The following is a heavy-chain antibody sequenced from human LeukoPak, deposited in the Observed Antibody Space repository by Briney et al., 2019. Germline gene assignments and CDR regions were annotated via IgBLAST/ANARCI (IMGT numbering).Heavy chain of an antibody. J-gene: IGHJ4*02. CDR3: AKDRYYYDSSGSSPVDY. Sequence: GRSLRLSCAASGFTFSSYGMHWVRQAPGKGLGWGAVIWDDGSNKYYADSVKGRFTISRDNSKNTLYLQMNSLRAEDTAVYYCAKDRYYYDSSGSSPVDYWGQGTLVTVSS. CDR2: IWDDGSNK. V-gene: IGHV3-33*06. D-gene: IGHD3-22*01. CDR1: GFTFSSYG.